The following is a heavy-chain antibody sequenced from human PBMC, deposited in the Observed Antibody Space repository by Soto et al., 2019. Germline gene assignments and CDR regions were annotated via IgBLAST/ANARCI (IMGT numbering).Heavy chain of an antibody. J-gene: IGHJ6*02. CDR1: GYTFTGYY. Sequence: ASVKVSCKASGYTFTGYYMHWVRQAPGQGLEWMGWINPNSGGTNYAQKFQGWVTMTRDTSISTAYMELTRLKSDDTAIYYCARGFYDYGMYFWGQGTTVTVS. CDR3: ARGFYDYGMYF. CDR2: INPNSGGT. V-gene: IGHV1-2*04.